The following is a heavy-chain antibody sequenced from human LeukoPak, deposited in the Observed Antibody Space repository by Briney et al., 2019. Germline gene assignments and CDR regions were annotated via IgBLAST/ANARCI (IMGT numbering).Heavy chain of an antibody. Sequence: ASVKVSCKASGGTVSGYAISWVRQAPGQGLEWMGGIIPIFGTANYAQKFQGRVTITADESTSTAYMELSSLRSEDTAVYYCARDPGSGDLDYWGQGTLVTVSS. CDR3: ARDPGSGDLDY. V-gene: IGHV1-69*13. CDR2: IIPIFGTA. J-gene: IGHJ4*02. D-gene: IGHD3-3*01. CDR1: GGTVSGYA.